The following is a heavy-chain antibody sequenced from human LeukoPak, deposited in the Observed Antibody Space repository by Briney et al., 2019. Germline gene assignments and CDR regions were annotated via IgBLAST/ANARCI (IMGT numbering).Heavy chain of an antibody. J-gene: IGHJ6*03. D-gene: IGHD5-12*01. V-gene: IGHV3-74*01. CDR3: ARGDLHRGYSGYGRGGSYYYYMDV. CDR2: INSDGSST. Sequence: GGSLRLSCAASGFTFSSYWMHWVRQAPGKGLVWVSRINSDGSSTSYADSVKGRFTISRDNAKNTLYLQMNSLRAEDTAVYYCARGDLHRGYSGYGRGGSYYYYMDVWGKGTTVTIAS. CDR1: GFTFSSYW.